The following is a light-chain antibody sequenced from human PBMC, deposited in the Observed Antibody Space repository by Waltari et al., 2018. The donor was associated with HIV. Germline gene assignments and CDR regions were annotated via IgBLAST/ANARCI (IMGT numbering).Light chain of an antibody. CDR3: SSYTSSSTWV. CDR1: SSDVGGYNY. J-gene: IGLJ3*02. V-gene: IGLV2-14*01. Sequence: QSALTQPASVSGSPGQSITTPCTGTSSDVGGYNYVSWYQQHPGKAPKLMIYDVSNRPSGVSNRFSGSKSGNTASLTISGLQAEDEADYYCSSYTSSSTWVFGGGTKLTVL. CDR2: DVS.